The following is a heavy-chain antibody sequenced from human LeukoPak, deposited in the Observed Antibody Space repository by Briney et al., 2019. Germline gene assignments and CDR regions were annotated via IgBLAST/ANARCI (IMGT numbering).Heavy chain of an antibody. CDR2: INPNSGGT. V-gene: IGHV1-2*06. D-gene: IGHD4-17*01. J-gene: IGHJ4*02. Sequence: ASVKVSCKASGYTFTGYYMHWVRQAPGQGLEWMGRINPNSGGTNYAQKFQGRVTMTRDTSTSTVYMELSSLRSEDTAVYYCARGTLTYGDYADYWGQGTLVTVSS. CDR1: GYTFTGYY. CDR3: ARGTLTYGDYADY.